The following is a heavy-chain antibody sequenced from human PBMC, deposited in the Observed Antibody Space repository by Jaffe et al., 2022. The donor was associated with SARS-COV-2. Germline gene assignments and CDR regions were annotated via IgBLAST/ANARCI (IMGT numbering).Heavy chain of an antibody. CDR1: GFTFSSYA. CDR3: ARETIFGVVNGFDY. D-gene: IGHD3-3*01. Sequence: QVQLVESGGGVVQPGRSLRLSCAASGFTFSSYAMHWVRQAPGKGLEWVAVISYDGSNKYYADSVKGRFTISRDNSKNTLYLQMNSLRAEDTAVYYCARETIFGVVNGFDYWGQGTLVTVSS. CDR2: ISYDGSNK. V-gene: IGHV3-30-3*01. J-gene: IGHJ4*02.